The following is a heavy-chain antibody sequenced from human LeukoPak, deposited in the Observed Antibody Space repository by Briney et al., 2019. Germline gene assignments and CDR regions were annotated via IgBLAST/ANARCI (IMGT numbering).Heavy chain of an antibody. CDR2: INYSGST. D-gene: IGHD4/OR15-4a*01. CDR3: ARAPDYRWFDP. V-gene: IGHV4-59*01. J-gene: IGHJ5*02. Sequence: SETLSLTCTVSGGSISSYYWSWIRQPPGKGLEWIAYINYSGSTNFNPSLKSRGTISIDTSKNQFSLKLSSVTAADTAMYYCARAPDYRWFDPWGQGTLVTVSS. CDR1: GGSISSYY.